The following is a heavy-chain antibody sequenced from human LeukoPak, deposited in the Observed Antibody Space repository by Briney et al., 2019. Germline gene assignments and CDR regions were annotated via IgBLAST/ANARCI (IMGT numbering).Heavy chain of an antibody. CDR2: INSDGSSI. Sequence: GGSLRLSCAASGFTFSSYWMHWVRQVPGKGLVWASRINSDGSSIAYADSVKGRFTISRDNGKDTLYLQVNSLRAEDTGVYYCAALDHGHDYWGQGTLVTVSS. V-gene: IGHV3-74*01. J-gene: IGHJ4*02. CDR3: AALDHGHDY. CDR1: GFTFSSYW.